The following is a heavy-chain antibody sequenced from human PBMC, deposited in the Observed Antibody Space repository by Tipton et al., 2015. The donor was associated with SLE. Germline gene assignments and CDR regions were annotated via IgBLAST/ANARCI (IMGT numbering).Heavy chain of an antibody. D-gene: IGHD3-16*02. J-gene: IGHJ4*02. CDR3: AKDVDTHDYVWGSYHYHPFGY. CDR1: GFTFSTYG. Sequence: SLRLSCAASGFTFSTYGMHWVRQAPGKGLEWVSFIRYDGGNQYYADSVKGRFTISRDNSKNTLYLQMNSLRAEDTAVYYCAKDVDTHDYVWGSYHYHPFGYWGQGTLVTVSS. V-gene: IGHV3-30*02. CDR2: IRYDGGNQ.